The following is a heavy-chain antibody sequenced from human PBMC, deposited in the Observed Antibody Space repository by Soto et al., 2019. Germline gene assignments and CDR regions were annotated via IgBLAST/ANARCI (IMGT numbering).Heavy chain of an antibody. V-gene: IGHV1-69*08. Sequence: QVQLVQSGAEVRKPGSLVKVSCKAPGGTFSTYIISWVRQAPGQGLEWMGRIIPIPDITNYAQKFHGRVTVTADRSTSTAYMELTSLKSEDTAVYYCARDRITTRGDAFDLWGQGTMVTVSS. J-gene: IGHJ3*01. CDR3: ARDRITTRGDAFDL. D-gene: IGHD3-3*01. CDR2: IIPIPDIT. CDR1: GGTFSTYI.